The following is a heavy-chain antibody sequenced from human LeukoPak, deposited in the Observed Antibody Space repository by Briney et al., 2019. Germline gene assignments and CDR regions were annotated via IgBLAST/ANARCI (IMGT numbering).Heavy chain of an antibody. CDR1: GGSFSSFS. Sequence: SETLSLTCAVYGGSFSSFSWSWIRQPPGKGLEWIGDINHSGSTKYNPSLKSRVTISADTSKNQFSLKLSSVTAADTAVYYCARLPYGGYYFDYWGQGTLVTVSS. CDR3: ARLPYGGYYFDY. CDR2: INHSGST. J-gene: IGHJ4*02. D-gene: IGHD4-23*01. V-gene: IGHV4-34*01.